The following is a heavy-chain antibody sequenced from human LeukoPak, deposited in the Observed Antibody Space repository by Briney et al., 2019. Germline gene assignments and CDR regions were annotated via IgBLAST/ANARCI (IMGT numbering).Heavy chain of an antibody. Sequence: QTGGSLRLSCAASGFTFSSYGMHWVRQAPSKGLEWVANIKQDGSEKYYVDSVKGRYTISRDNVKNSLYLQMNSLRAEDTAVYYCAKTMTTLPRDAFDIWGQGTMVTVSS. CDR1: GFTFSSYG. CDR3: AKTMTTLPRDAFDI. CDR2: IKQDGSEK. V-gene: IGHV3-7*03. J-gene: IGHJ3*02. D-gene: IGHD4-17*01.